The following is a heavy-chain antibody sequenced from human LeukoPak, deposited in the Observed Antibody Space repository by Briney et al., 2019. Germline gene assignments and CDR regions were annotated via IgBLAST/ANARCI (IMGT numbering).Heavy chain of an antibody. V-gene: IGHV4-39*07. CDR2: IYYSGST. D-gene: IGHD5-24*01. Sequence: SETLSLTCTVSGGSISSSSYYWGWIRQPPGKGLEWIGSIYYSGSTYYNPSLKSRVTISVDTSKNQFSLKLSSVTAADTAVYYCARDQGRDGKKGAADYWGQGTLVTVSS. J-gene: IGHJ4*02. CDR1: GGSISSSSYY. CDR3: ARDQGRDGKKGAADY.